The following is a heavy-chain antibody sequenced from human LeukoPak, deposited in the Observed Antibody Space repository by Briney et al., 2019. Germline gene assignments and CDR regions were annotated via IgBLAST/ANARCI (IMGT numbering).Heavy chain of an antibody. CDR1: GYTFTSYY. Sequence: ASVKVSCKASGYTFTSYYMHWVRQAPGEGLEWMGIINPTGGSTSYAQKFQGRVTITADESTSTAYMELSSLRSEDTAVYYCAREIGPYGDYAAGYWGQGTLVTVSS. J-gene: IGHJ4*02. D-gene: IGHD4-17*01. CDR2: INPTGGST. V-gene: IGHV1-46*01. CDR3: AREIGPYGDYAAGY.